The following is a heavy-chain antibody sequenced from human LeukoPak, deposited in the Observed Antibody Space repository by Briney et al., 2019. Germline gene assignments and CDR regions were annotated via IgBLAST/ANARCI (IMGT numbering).Heavy chain of an antibody. V-gene: IGHV1-8*01. CDR1: GYTFTSYD. J-gene: IGHJ6*03. CDR2: MNPNSGNT. D-gene: IGHD2-15*01. Sequence: ASVKVSCKASGYTFTSYDINWVRQATGQGLEWMGWMNPNSGNTGYAQKFQGRVTMTRNTSISTAYMELSSLRSEDTAVYYCARDLPDTPYYYYMDVWGKGTTVTVSS. CDR3: ARDLPDTPYYYYMDV.